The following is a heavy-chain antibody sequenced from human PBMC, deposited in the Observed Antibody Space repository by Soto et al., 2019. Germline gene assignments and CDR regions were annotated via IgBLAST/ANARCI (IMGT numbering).Heavy chain of an antibody. CDR2: MNPNSGST. CDR1: GYTFTSYD. J-gene: IGHJ6*02. D-gene: IGHD2-8*01. Sequence: ASVKVSCKASGYTFTSYDINWVRQATGQGPEWMGWMNPNSGSTGYAQKFQGRVTMTRNTSISTAYMELSSLRSEDTAVYYCAREQSNEYYYYYGMDVWGQGTTVTVSS. V-gene: IGHV1-8*01. CDR3: AREQSNEYYYYYGMDV.